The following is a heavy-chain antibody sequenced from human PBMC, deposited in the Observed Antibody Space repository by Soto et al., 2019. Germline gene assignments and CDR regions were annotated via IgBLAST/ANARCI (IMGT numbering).Heavy chain of an antibody. CDR3: ARDLGTYYDSSGYHFDY. J-gene: IGHJ4*02. V-gene: IGHV1-2*02. CDR1: GYTFTGYY. Sequence: ASVKVSCKASGYTFTGYYMHWVRQAPGQGLEWMGWINPNSGGTNYAQKFQGRVTMTRDTSISTAYMELSRLRSDDAAVYYCARDLGTYYDSSGYHFDYWGQGTLVTVSS. CDR2: INPNSGGT. D-gene: IGHD3-22*01.